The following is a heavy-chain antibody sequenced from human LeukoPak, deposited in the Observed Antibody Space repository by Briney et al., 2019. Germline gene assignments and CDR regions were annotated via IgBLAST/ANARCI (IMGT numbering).Heavy chain of an antibody. J-gene: IGHJ6*02. Sequence: KPSETLSLTCAVYGGSFSGYYWSWIRQPPGKGLEWIGEINHSGSTNYNPSLKSRVTISVDTSKNQFSLKLSSVTAADTAVYYCARGVNVLRFLEWLPLDYYYGMDVWGQGTTVTVSS. CDR2: INHSGST. CDR3: ARGVNVLRFLEWLPLDYYYGMDV. V-gene: IGHV4-34*01. CDR1: GGSFSGYY. D-gene: IGHD3-3*01.